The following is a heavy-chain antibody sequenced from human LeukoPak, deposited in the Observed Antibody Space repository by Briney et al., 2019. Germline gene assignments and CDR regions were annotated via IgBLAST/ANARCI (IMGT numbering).Heavy chain of an antibody. D-gene: IGHD7-27*01. V-gene: IGHV4-59*01. J-gene: IGHJ3*02. CDR3: ARHLQWGPGAFDI. Sequence: SETLSLTCTVSGGSISTYDWSWIRQPPGEGLEWIGYIYYSGSTNYNPSLKSRVTISVDTSKNQFSLKLSSVTAADTAVYYCARHLQWGPGAFDIWGQGTMVTVSS. CDR2: IYYSGST. CDR1: GGSISTYD.